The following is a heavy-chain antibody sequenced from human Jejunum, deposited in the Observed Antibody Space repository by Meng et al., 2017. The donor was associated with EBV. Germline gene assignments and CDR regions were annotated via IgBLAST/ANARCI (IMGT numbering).Heavy chain of an antibody. CDR3: AGLRYSGYDRAFDY. CDR2: IYYIGST. D-gene: IGHD5-12*01. Sequence: QRHLPRSVPGLVRPRVTPSLTCTVLGGSVNSGNVYWSWIRQPPGKGLEWIGYIYYIGSTNYTPSLKSRVTISLDTSKNQFSLKLSSVTAADTAVYYCAGLRYSGYDRAFDYWGQGALVTVSS. CDR1: GGSVNSGNVY. V-gene: IGHV4-61*01. J-gene: IGHJ4*02.